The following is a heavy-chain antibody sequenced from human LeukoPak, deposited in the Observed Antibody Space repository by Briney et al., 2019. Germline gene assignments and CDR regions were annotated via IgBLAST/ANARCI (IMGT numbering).Heavy chain of an antibody. CDR3: ARVVAAAEAEGYYYYGMDV. Sequence: GGSLRLSCAASGFTFSDYYMSWIRQAPGKGLEWVSSISSSSSFKNNADSVKGRFTISRDNAKNSLYLQMNSLRAEDTAVYYCARVVAAAEAEGYYYYGMDVWGKGTTVTVSS. J-gene: IGHJ6*04. CDR1: GFTFSDYY. V-gene: IGHV3-11*06. CDR2: ISSSSSFK. D-gene: IGHD6-13*01.